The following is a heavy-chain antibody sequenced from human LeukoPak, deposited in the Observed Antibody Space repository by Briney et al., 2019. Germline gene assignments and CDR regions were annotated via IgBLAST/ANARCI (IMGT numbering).Heavy chain of an antibody. CDR2: ISSSSSYI. CDR3: ARTFNIAAAGYYYYMDV. V-gene: IGHV3-21*01. CDR1: GFTFSSYS. Sequence: GGSLRLSCAASGFTFSSYSMNWVRQAPGKGLEWVSSISSSSSYIYYADSVKGRFTISRDNAKNSLYLQMNSLRAEDTAVYYCARTFNIAAAGYYYYMDVWGKGTTVTVSS. J-gene: IGHJ6*03. D-gene: IGHD6-13*01.